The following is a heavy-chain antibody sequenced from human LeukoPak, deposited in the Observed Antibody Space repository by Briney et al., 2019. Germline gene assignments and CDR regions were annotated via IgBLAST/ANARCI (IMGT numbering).Heavy chain of an antibody. CDR1: GFTLSVYA. CDR2: INGNGYTT. J-gene: IGHJ3*01. CDR3: AMDPNGDYLGAFDF. Sequence: GRCLRLFRVGSGFTLSVYATTWVPEPPGRGLVGVSAINGNGYTTRYGESVKGRFTVSRDNSKSTLYLHMINLRAEDAAVYYCAMDPNGDYLGAFDFWGQGTLVTVSS. D-gene: IGHD4-17*01. V-gene: IGHV3-23*01.